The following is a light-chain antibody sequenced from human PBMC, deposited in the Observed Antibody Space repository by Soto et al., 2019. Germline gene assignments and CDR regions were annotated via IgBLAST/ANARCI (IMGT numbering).Light chain of an antibody. CDR1: SGHSSYA. J-gene: IGLJ3*02. Sequence: QLVLTQSPSASASLGASVKLTCTLSSGHSSYAIAWHQQQPEKGPRYLMKLNSDGSHNKWDGIPDRFSGSSSGAERYLTVSSLQSEDEADYYCQTWGTGIQVVGGGTKLTVL. CDR3: QTWGTGIQV. CDR2: LNSDGSH. V-gene: IGLV4-69*01.